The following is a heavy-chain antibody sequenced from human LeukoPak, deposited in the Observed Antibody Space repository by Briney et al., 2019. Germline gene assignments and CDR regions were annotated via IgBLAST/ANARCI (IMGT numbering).Heavy chain of an antibody. J-gene: IGHJ4*02. CDR1: GFTFSSYS. CDR2: ISSSSSYI. V-gene: IGHV3-21*01. Sequence: PGVSLRLSRASSGFTFSSYSMKWVRGARGKGLEYVSSISSSSSYIFYADSVKGRFTSSRDNGKNSLYLQMNSLRAEETAVYYCARDWGDSYYFDYWGQGNLVTVSS. D-gene: IGHD3-16*01. CDR3: ARDWGDSYYFDY.